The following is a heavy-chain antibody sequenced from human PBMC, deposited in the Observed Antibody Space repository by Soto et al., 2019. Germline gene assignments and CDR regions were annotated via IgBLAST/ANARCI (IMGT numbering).Heavy chain of an antibody. CDR2: IYYSGST. D-gene: IGHD3-22*01. V-gene: IGHV4-59*01. Sequence: QVQLQESGPGLVKPSETLSLTCTVSGGSISSYYWSWIRQPPGKGLEWIGYIYYSGSTNYNPSLKSRVTISVDTSKNQFSLKLSSVTAADTAVYYCARGGREPYYYDSSGYYYGSFDYWGQGTLVTVSS. J-gene: IGHJ4*02. CDR1: GGSISSYY. CDR3: ARGGREPYYYDSSGYYYGSFDY.